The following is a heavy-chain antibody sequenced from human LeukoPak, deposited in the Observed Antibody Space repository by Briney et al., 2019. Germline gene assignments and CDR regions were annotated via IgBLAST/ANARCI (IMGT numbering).Heavy chain of an antibody. CDR1: GGSISSSSYY. Sequence: SETLSLTCTVSGGSISSSSYYWGWIRQPPGKGLEWIGSIYYSGSTYYNPSLKSRVTISVDTSKNQFSLKLSSVTAADTAVYYCARAPYNWNYVPYYYYMDVWGKGTTVTVSS. CDR3: ARAPYNWNYVPYYYYMDV. CDR2: IYYSGST. J-gene: IGHJ6*03. D-gene: IGHD1-7*01. V-gene: IGHV4-39*07.